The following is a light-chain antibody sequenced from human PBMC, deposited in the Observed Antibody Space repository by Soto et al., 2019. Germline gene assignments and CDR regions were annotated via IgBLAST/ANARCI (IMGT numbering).Light chain of an antibody. J-gene: IGKJ1*01. V-gene: IGKV4-1*01. CDR2: WAS. Sequence: DTVLTHSPYSLVVSLXERATIDYISNLCVLFSPNTRNYLAWYQHXPGPPPXLXXYWASIREYGGPDRFSGSGSATDFTRTISSLQSEDVAVYYGQQYYTNSWSFGQGTKVDIK. CDR3: QQYYTNSWS. CDR1: LCVLFSPNTRNY.